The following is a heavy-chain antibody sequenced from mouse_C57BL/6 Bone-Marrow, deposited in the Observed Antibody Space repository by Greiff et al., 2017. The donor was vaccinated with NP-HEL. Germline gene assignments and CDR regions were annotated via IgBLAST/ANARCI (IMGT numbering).Heavy chain of an antibody. CDR2: IYPRGGST. Sequence: VQLQQSGPELVKPGASVKLSCKASGYTFTSYDINWVKQRPGQGLEWIGWIYPRGGSTKYNEKFKGKATLTVDTSSSTAYMELHSLTSEDSAVYFCARRWGGTYWYFDVWGTGTTVTVSS. CDR1: GYTFTSYD. V-gene: IGHV1-85*01. J-gene: IGHJ1*03. D-gene: IGHD4-1*01. CDR3: ARRWGGTYWYFDV.